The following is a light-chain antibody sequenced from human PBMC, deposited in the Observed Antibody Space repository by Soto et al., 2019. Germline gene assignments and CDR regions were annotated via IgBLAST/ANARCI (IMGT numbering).Light chain of an antibody. V-gene: IGKV3-15*01. Sequence: EIVMTQSPVTLSVSPGERVTLSCRASQSVSNNLAWYQQKSGQAPRLLIYGASTRVTGVPARFSGSGSGTQLTLTIRSLQSEDFAISYCQQYTNWPPVTFGKGTRLDIK. CDR3: QQYTNWPPVT. CDR1: QSVSNN. CDR2: GAS. J-gene: IGKJ5*01.